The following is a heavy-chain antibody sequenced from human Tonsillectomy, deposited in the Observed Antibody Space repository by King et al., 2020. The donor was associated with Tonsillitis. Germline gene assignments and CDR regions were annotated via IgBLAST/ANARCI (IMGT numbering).Heavy chain of an antibody. V-gene: IGHV3-73*01. Sequence: EVQLVESGGGLVQPGGSLKLSCAASGFTFSGSVMHWVRQASGKGLEWVGRIRNKTNSYAPAYAASVKGRFTISRDDSKNMTYLQMNSLKTEDTAVYYCTRLEYCSGGSCPDYFDYWGQGSLVTVSS. CDR3: TRLEYCSGGSCPDYFDY. CDR1: GFTFSGSV. CDR2: IRNKTNSYAP. J-gene: IGHJ4*02. D-gene: IGHD2-15*01.